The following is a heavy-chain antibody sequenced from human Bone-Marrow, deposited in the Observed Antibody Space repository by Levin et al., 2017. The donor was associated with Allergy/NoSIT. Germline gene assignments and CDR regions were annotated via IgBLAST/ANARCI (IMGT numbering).Heavy chain of an antibody. V-gene: IGHV5-51*01. Sequence: GESLKISCKGSGYTFSNYWIGWVRQMPGKGLEWMGMIYVGDSDSTYSPSFEGQVTFSADKSISTAYLQWSSLRASDTAMYYCARRFPDYGDAFDIWGQGTMVTVSS. CDR3: ARRFPDYGDAFDI. J-gene: IGHJ3*02. CDR1: GYTFSNYW. CDR2: IYVGDSDS. D-gene: IGHD4-17*01.